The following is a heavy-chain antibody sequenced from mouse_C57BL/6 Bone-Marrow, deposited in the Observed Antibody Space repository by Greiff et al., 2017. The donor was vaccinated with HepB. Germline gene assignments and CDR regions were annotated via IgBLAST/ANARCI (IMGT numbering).Heavy chain of an antibody. CDR1: GFNIKNTY. CDR2: IDPANGNT. D-gene: IGHD1-1*01. Sequence: DVKLVESVAELVRPGASVKLSCTASGFNIKNTYMHWVKQRPEQGLEWIGRIDPANGNTKYAPKFQGKATITADTSSNTAYLQLSSLTSEDTAIYYCARSRDYYGVGGDWYFDVWGTGTTVTVSS. J-gene: IGHJ1*03. V-gene: IGHV14-3*01. CDR3: ARSRDYYGVGGDWYFDV.